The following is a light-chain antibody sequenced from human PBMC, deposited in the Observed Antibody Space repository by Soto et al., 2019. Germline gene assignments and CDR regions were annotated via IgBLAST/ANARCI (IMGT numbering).Light chain of an antibody. CDR3: QQYNVYSWT. CDR2: KAS. CDR1: QTISSW. Sequence: DIRMTQSPSTLSASVGDRVTIICRASQTISSWLAWYQQKGGQAPKLLISKASILDSGVPSRFSGSGSGTEFNLTISSLQPEDFATYYCQQYNVYSWTFGQGTKVDIK. V-gene: IGKV1-5*03. J-gene: IGKJ1*01.